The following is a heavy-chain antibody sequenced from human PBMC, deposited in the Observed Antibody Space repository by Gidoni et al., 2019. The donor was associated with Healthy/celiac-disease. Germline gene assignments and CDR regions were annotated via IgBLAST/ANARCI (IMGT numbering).Heavy chain of an antibody. Sequence: QVQLVESGGGVVQPGRSLRLSCAASGFSFSSHGMHWVRQAPGKGLEWVAVIWYDGSNKDYADSVKGRFTISRDNSKNTLYLQMNSLRAEDTAVYYCASTYSSGWYSTWGLGTLVTVSS. CDR2: IWYDGSNK. D-gene: IGHD6-19*01. CDR3: ASTYSSGWYST. V-gene: IGHV3-33*01. CDR1: GFSFSSHG. J-gene: IGHJ5*02.